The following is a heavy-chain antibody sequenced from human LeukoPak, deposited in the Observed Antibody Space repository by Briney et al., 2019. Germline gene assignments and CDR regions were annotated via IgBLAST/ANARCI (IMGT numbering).Heavy chain of an antibody. CDR1: GFTFSTYA. CDR2: ISSTGTYI. Sequence: GGSLRLSCAASGFTFSTYAMNWIRQAPGKGLEWVSSISSTGTYIYYGDLVEGRLTISRDNAKNSLYLQMNSLRAEDTAVYYCARGVGNFRYYFDYWGQGTLVTVSS. CDR3: ARGVGNFRYYFDY. J-gene: IGHJ4*02. D-gene: IGHD2/OR15-2a*01. V-gene: IGHV3-21*01.